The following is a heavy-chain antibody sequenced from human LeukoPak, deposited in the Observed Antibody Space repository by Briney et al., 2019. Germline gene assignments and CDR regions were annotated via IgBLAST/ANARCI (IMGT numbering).Heavy chain of an antibody. V-gene: IGHV4-4*07. J-gene: IGHJ6*02. CDR1: GGSISSYY. CDR2: IYTSGST. D-gene: IGHD3-9*01. Sequence: PSETLPLTCTVSGGSISSYYWSWIRQPAGKGLEWIGRIYTSGSTNYNPSLKSRVTMSVDTSKNQFSLKLSSVTAADTAVYYCARDHPYDILTGYDYYYYYGMDVWGQGTTVTVSS. CDR3: ARDHPYDILTGYDYYYYYGMDV.